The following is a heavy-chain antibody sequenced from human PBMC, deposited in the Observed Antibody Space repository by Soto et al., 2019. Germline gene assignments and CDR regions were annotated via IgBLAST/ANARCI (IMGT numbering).Heavy chain of an antibody. CDR3: AKGVTMIVVVPFDY. D-gene: IGHD3-22*01. CDR1: GFSFSSYA. Sequence: GGSLRLSCAAAGFSFSSYAMSWVRQAPGKGLEWVSAISGSGGSTYYADSVKGRFTISRDNSKNTLYLQMNSLRAEDTAVYYCAKGVTMIVVVPFDYWGQGTLVTASS. J-gene: IGHJ4*02. V-gene: IGHV3-23*01. CDR2: ISGSGGST.